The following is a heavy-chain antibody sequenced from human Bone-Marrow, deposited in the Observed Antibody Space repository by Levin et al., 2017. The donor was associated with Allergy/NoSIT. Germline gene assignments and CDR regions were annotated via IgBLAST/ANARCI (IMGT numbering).Heavy chain of an antibody. V-gene: IGHV4-38-2*02. Sequence: SETLSLTCNVSGYSIRNGYYWGWIRQPPGKGLEWIGSIYPDGTTYYKPSLKSRVSMSVDSSKNQFALTMTSVTAADTAVYYCARMGVGAVTPGYADHWGQGILATVSS. J-gene: IGHJ4*02. CDR1: GYSIRNGYY. CDR3: ARMGVGAVTPGYADH. CDR2: IYPDGTT. D-gene: IGHD2-15*01.